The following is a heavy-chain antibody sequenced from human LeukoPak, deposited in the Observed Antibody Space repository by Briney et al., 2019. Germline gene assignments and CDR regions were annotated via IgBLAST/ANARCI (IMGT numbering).Heavy chain of an antibody. CDR3: AKDLEIVGATSLFDY. D-gene: IGHD1-26*01. Sequence: PGGSLRLSCAASGFTFSSYSMNWVRQAPGKGLEWVSYISSSSSTIYYADSVKGRFTISRDNSKNTLYLQMNSLRAEDTAVYYCAKDLEIVGATSLFDYWGQGTLVTVSS. CDR1: GFTFSSYS. V-gene: IGHV3-48*01. CDR2: ISSSSSTI. J-gene: IGHJ4*02.